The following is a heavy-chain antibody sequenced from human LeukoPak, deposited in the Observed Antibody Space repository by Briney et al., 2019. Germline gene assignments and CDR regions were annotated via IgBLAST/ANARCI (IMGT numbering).Heavy chain of an antibody. J-gene: IGHJ6*02. V-gene: IGHV5-51*01. CDR3: ARLGYGSGISYGMDV. D-gene: IGHD3-10*01. Sequence: GESLKISCKGSGYRFTSYWIGWVRQMPGKGLEWMGIIYPGDSDTRYSPSFQGQVTISADKSISTAYLQWSSLKASDTAMYYCARLGYGSGISYGMDVWGQGTTVTVSS. CDR2: IYPGDSDT. CDR1: GYRFTSYW.